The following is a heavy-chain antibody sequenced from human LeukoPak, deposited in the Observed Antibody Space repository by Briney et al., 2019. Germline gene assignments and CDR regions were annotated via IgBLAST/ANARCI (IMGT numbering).Heavy chain of an antibody. CDR3: AREYSSSRLDY. J-gene: IGHJ4*02. D-gene: IGHD6-6*01. V-gene: IGHV3-74*01. CDR2: INSDGSST. Sequence: GGALRLSFAASGFTFRSYWMDWVRQAPGKGLVWVSRINSDGSSTSYADSVKGRFTISRDNAKNTLYLQMNSLRAEDTAVYYCAREYSSSRLDYWGQGTLVTVSS. CDR1: GFTFRSYW.